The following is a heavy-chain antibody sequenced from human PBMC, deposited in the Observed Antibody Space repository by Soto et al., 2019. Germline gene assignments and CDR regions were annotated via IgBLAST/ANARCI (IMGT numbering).Heavy chain of an antibody. CDR3: ARITGPFGY. Sequence: GGSLRLSCAASGFTFSSYSMNWVRQAPGKGLEWVSYISSSSSTIYYADSVKGRFTISRDNAKNSLYLQMNSLRAEDTAVYYCARITGPFGYWGQGTLVTVSS. CDR2: ISSSSSTI. D-gene: IGHD1-20*01. V-gene: IGHV3-48*04. CDR1: GFTFSSYS. J-gene: IGHJ4*02.